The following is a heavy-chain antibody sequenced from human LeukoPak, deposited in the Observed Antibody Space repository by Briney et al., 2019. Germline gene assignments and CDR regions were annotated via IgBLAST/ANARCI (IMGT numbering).Heavy chain of an antibody. CDR1: GFTFSSCG. J-gene: IGHJ4*02. Sequence: PGRSLRLSCAASGFTFSSCGMHWVRQAPGKGLEWVAVISYDGSNKYYADSVKGRFTISRDNSKNTLYLQMNSLRAEDTAVYYCAKDRWELLLMDYWGQGTLVTVSS. CDR3: AKDRWELLLMDY. CDR2: ISYDGSNK. D-gene: IGHD1-26*01. V-gene: IGHV3-30*18.